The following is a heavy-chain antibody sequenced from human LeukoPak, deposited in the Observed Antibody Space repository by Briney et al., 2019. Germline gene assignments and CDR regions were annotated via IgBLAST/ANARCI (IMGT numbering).Heavy chain of an antibody. CDR3: ARGLWFGELLYPLDY. D-gene: IGHD3-10*01. J-gene: IGHJ4*02. CDR2: INWNGGST. Sequence: GGSLRLSCAASGFTFDDYGMIWVRQAPGKGLEWVSGINWNGGSTGYADSVKGRFTISRDNAKNSLYLQMNSLRAEDTALYYCARGLWFGELLYPLDYWGQGTLVTVSS. CDR1: GFTFDDYG. V-gene: IGHV3-20*04.